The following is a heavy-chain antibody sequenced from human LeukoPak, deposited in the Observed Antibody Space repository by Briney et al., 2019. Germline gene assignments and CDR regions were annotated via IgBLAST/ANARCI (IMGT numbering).Heavy chain of an antibody. CDR1: GFTFSSYW. CDR2: IDRDGSRI. CDR3: VRGNDYGGPHY. V-gene: IGHV3-74*01. J-gene: IGHJ4*02. Sequence: GGSLRLSCAVSGFTFSSYWMHWVRQAPGKGLVWVSRIDRDGSRINYADSVKGRFTISRDNGKSTLFLQMNSLRAEDAAVYYCVRGNDYGGPHYWGQGTLVTVSS. D-gene: IGHD4-23*01.